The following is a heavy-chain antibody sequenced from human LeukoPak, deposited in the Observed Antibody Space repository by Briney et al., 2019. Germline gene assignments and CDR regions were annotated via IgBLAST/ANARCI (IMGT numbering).Heavy chain of an antibody. J-gene: IGHJ5*02. Sequence: GGSLRLSCAASGFTFSSYSMNWVRQAPGKGLEWVSYISSSSSTIYYADSVKGRFTISRDNAKNSLYLHMNSLRAEDTAVYYCARDFRTVTYNWFDPWGQGTLVTVSS. V-gene: IGHV3-48*04. D-gene: IGHD4-17*01. CDR2: ISSSSSTI. CDR1: GFTFSSYS. CDR3: ARDFRTVTYNWFDP.